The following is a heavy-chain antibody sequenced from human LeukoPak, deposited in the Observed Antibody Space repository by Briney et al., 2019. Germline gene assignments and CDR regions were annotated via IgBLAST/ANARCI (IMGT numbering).Heavy chain of an antibody. CDR2: VHLNGRT. Sequence: TSETLSLTCDVSGGSISTTNWWTWVRQPPGGGLEWIGEVHLNGRTHYSPSLESRVTMSVDMSENHVSLQLTSVTAADTAVYYCAREGGFYRPLDYSGPGTLVIVSA. J-gene: IGHJ4*02. D-gene: IGHD2/OR15-2a*01. CDR3: AREGGFYRPLDY. V-gene: IGHV4-4*02. CDR1: GGSISTTNW.